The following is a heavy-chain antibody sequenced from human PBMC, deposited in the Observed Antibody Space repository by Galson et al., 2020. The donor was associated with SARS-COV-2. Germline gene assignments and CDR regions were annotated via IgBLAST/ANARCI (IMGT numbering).Heavy chain of an antibody. D-gene: IGHD6-6*01. Sequence: SETLSLTCTVSGGSISSYYWSWIRQPPGKGLEWIGYIYYSGSTNYNPSLKSRVTISVDTSKNQFSLKLSSVTAADTAVYYCARHDSSSHYYYYYYMDVWGKRTTVTVSS. V-gene: IGHV4-59*08. J-gene: IGHJ6*03. CDR1: GGSISSYY. CDR2: IYYSGST. CDR3: ARHDSSSHYYYYYYMDV.